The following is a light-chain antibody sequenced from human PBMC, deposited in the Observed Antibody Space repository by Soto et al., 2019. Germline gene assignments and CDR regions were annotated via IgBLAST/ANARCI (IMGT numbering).Light chain of an antibody. V-gene: IGLV2-14*01. CDR1: SSDDGGYSY. Sequence: QSALTQPASVSGSPGQSIAISCTGTSSDDGGYSYVSWYQQQPGKAPKLMISDVSHRPSGVSDRFSGSKSGNTASLTISGLQAEDEADYYCASYSTSSTYVFGTGTKVTVL. CDR3: ASYSTSSTYV. J-gene: IGLJ1*01. CDR2: DVS.